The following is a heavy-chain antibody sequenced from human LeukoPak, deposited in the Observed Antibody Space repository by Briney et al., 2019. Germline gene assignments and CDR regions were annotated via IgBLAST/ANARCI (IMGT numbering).Heavy chain of an antibody. CDR2: FYYSGST. CDR1: GGSISSYH. Sequence: SETLSLTCTVSGGSISSYHWSWIRQPPGKGLEWIGFFYYSGSTNYNPSLKSRVTISVDTSKNQFSLKLSSVTAADTAVYYCAGIMDYGDYDHVYWGQGTLVTVSS. CDR3: AGIMDYGDYDHVY. D-gene: IGHD4-17*01. V-gene: IGHV4-59*08. J-gene: IGHJ4*02.